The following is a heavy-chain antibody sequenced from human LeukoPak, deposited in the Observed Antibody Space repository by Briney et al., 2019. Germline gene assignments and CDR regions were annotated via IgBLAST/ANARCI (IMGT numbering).Heavy chain of an antibody. Sequence: GGSLRLSCAASGFTFSSYGMHWVRQAPGKGLEWVAVISYDGSNKYYADSVKGRFTISRDNSKNTLYLQMNSLRAEDTAVYYCARDGHDYGDYGTPVFVEHWGQGTLVTVSS. D-gene: IGHD4-17*01. V-gene: IGHV3-30*03. J-gene: IGHJ4*02. CDR2: ISYDGSNK. CDR1: GFTFSSYG. CDR3: ARDGHDYGDYGTPVFVEH.